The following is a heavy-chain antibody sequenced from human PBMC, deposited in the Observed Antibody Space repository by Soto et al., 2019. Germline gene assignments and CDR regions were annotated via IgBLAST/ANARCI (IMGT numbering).Heavy chain of an antibody. CDR2: ISSSSSTI. Sequence: GGFLRLSCAASGFTFISYSMNWVRQAPGKGLEWVSYISSSSSTIYYADSVKGRSTISRDNAKNPLYLQMNSLRAEDTAVYYCARGLRRLAFDIWGQGTMVTVSS. J-gene: IGHJ3*02. D-gene: IGHD4-17*01. CDR3: ARGLRRLAFDI. V-gene: IGHV3-48*01. CDR1: GFTFISYS.